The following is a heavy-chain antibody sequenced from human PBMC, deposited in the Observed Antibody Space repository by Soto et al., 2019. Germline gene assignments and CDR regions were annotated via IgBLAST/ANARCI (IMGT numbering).Heavy chain of an antibody. CDR1: GYAFSGYY. CDR2: INPNSGDT. J-gene: IGHJ4*02. Sequence: ASVKGSCKASGYAFSGYYMHWVRQAPGQGLEWMGWINPNSGDTNYAQKFQGRGTMTRDTSISTAYTELSRRRFDDTAVYYCARARTNYYNTSDYDFWGQGTLGAVAS. D-gene: IGHD3-22*01. V-gene: IGHV1-2*02. CDR3: ARARTNYYNTSDYDF.